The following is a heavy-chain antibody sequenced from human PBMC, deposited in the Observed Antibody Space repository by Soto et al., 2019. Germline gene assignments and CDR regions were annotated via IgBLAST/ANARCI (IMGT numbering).Heavy chain of an antibody. D-gene: IGHD3-10*01. CDR2: IYYSGST. V-gene: IGHV4-59*01. J-gene: IGHJ5*02. Sequence: SETLSLTCTVSGGSISSYYWSWIRQPPGKGLEWIGYIYYSGSTNYNPSLKSRVTISVDTSKNQFSLKLSSVTAADTAVYYCARDLGYGSGTGKINWFDPWGQGTLVTVSS. CDR1: GGSISSYY. CDR3: ARDLGYGSGTGKINWFDP.